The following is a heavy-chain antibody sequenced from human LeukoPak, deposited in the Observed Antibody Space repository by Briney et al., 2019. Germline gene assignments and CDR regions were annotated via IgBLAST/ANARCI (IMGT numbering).Heavy chain of an antibody. D-gene: IGHD5-12*01. CDR3: ARVRRYSGYNYFDAFDN. CDR1: GYTFTGYY. Sequence: ASVKVSCKASGYTFTGYYMHWVRQAPGQGLEWMGWISTYNGDTKYVQNFQDRLTMTTDTSASTAYMELRNLRSDDTAVYYCARVRRYSGYNYFDAFDNWGQGTMVTVSS. CDR2: ISTYNGDT. J-gene: IGHJ3*02. V-gene: IGHV1-18*04.